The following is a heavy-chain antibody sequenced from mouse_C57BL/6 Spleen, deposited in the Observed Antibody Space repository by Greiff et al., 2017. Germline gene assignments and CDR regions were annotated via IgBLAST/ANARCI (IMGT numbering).Heavy chain of an antibody. CDR2: ISYDGSN. D-gene: IGHD2-5*01. V-gene: IGHV3-6*01. CDR3: AKYSNYWYFDV. CDR1: GYSITSGYY. Sequence: EVQLKESGPGLVKPSQSLSLTCSVTGYSITSGYYWNWIRQFPGNKLEWMGYISYDGSNNYNPSLKNRISITRDTSKNQFFLKLNSVTTEDTATYYCAKYSNYWYFDVWGTGTTVTVSS. J-gene: IGHJ1*03.